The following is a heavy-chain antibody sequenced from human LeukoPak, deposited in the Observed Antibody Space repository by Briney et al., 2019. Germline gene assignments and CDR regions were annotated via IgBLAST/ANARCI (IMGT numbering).Heavy chain of an antibody. Sequence: ASVKVSCKASGYTFTSYYMHWVRQAPGQGLEWMGIINPSGGSTSYAQKFQGRVTMTRDTSTSTVYMELSSLRSEDTAVYYCARSLFYIVVVVAATPQPNYYYGMDVWGQGTTVTVSS. V-gene: IGHV1-46*01. D-gene: IGHD2-15*01. CDR1: GYTFTSYY. J-gene: IGHJ6*02. CDR3: ARSLFYIVVVVAATPQPNYYYGMDV. CDR2: INPSGGST.